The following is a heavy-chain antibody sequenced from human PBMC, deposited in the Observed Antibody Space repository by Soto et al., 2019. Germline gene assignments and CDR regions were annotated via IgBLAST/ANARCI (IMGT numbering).Heavy chain of an antibody. CDR2: ISGSGGST. CDR3: AKEGTLGYCSSTSCYRGGAYYGMDV. J-gene: IGHJ6*02. CDR1: GFTFSSYA. D-gene: IGHD2-2*02. Sequence: PRGSLRLSCAASGFTFSSYAMSWVRQAPGKGLEWVSAISGSGGSTYYADSVKGRFTISRDNSKNTLYLQMNSLRAEDTAVYYCAKEGTLGYCSSTSCYRGGAYYGMDVWGQGTTVTVSS. V-gene: IGHV3-23*01.